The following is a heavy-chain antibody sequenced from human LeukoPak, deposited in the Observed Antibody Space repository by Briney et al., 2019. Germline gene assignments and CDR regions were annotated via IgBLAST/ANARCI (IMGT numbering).Heavy chain of an antibody. CDR3: VKLSSGSGSKFSFDS. D-gene: IGHD6-19*01. V-gene: IGHV3-23*01. Sequence: GGSLRLSCAASGFTFGSYAMSWVRQTPGKSLEWVSIITNGGVTTYYADSVRGRFTISRDNSKNMLYLQMNSLRAEDTAVYYCVKLSSGSGSKFSFDSWGQGTLVTVSS. CDR1: GFTFGSYA. CDR2: ITNGGVTT. J-gene: IGHJ4*02.